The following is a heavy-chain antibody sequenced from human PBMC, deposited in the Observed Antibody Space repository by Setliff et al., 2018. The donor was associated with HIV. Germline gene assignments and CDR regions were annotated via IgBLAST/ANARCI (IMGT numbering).Heavy chain of an antibody. Sequence: ASVKVSCKASGYSFTSYEINWVRQAPGQGLEWMGWMNPNSGNTVYAQKFQGRVTMTRDTSSTIFYMELSNLRPEDTAVYYCVREGAGTGGFDYWGQGTLVTVSS. CDR1: GYSFTSYE. J-gene: IGHJ4*02. V-gene: IGHV1-8*01. CDR2: MNPNSGNT. CDR3: VREGAGTGGFDY. D-gene: IGHD1-1*01.